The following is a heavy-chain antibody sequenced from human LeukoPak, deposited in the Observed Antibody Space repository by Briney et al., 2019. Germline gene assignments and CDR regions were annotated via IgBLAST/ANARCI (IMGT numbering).Heavy chain of an antibody. J-gene: IGHJ4*02. CDR2: TYYRSQWYN. CDR3: ARGWNYIDS. CDR1: GDSVSSSSAT. D-gene: IGHD1-1*01. V-gene: IGHV6-1*01. Sequence: SQTLSLTCAISGDSVSSSSATWSWIRQSPSSGLECLGRTYYRSQWYNDYAVSVRSRITINPDTSKNQFSLHLNSVTPEDTAVHYCARGWNYIDSWGQGTLVTVSS.